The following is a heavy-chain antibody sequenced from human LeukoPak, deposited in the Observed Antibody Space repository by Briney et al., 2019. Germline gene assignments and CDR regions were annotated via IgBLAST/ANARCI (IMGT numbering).Heavy chain of an antibody. CDR3: ASATIFGVVIYY. CDR2: IKHDGSEK. D-gene: IGHD3-3*01. V-gene: IGHV3-7*01. Sequence: GGSLRLSCAASGFTFSSYWMSWVRQAPGKGLEWVANIKHDGSEKYFVGSVKGRFTISRDNARNSLYLQMNSLRAGDTAVYYCASATIFGVVIYYWGQGTLVTVSS. J-gene: IGHJ4*02. CDR1: GFTFSSYW.